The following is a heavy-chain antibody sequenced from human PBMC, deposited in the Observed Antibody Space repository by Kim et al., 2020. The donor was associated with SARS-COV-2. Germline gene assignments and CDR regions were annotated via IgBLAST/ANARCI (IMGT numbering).Heavy chain of an antibody. Sequence: SETLSLTCTVSGGSISSSSYYWGWIRQPPGKGLEWIGGLEWIGTTNYGGTTYYKPSLKSRVTISVDTSKNQFSLNLSSVTAADTAVYFCASGPFWSDDMIRGAVDYWGQGTLVTVSS. J-gene: IGHJ4*02. CDR2: TNYGGTT. D-gene: IGHD3-10*01. CDR1: GGSISSSSYY. V-gene: IGHV4-39*01. CDR3: ASGPFWSDDMIRGAVDY.